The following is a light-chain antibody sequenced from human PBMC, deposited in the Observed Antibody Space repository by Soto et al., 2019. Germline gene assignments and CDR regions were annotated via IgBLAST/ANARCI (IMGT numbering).Light chain of an antibody. CDR2: GAS. V-gene: IGKV3D-20*02. CDR1: QSINNRY. CDR3: QQRSNWPPIT. J-gene: IGKJ5*01. Sequence: EIVLTQSPGTLSLSPGERAILSCRASQSINNRYLAWYQQMPGRAPRLLIHGASSRAAGIPDRYSGSRSGTDFTLTINRLEPEDFAVYYCQQRSNWPPITFGPGTRLEIK.